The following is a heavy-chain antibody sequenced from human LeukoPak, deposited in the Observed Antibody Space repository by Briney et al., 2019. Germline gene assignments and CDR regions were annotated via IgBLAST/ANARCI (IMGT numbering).Heavy chain of an antibody. CDR2: IYYSGST. CDR1: GGSISSYY. CDR3: ARVDGGPEVPAAMCFDY. J-gene: IGHJ4*02. V-gene: IGHV4-59*08. Sequence: SETLSLTCTASGGSISSYYWSWIRQPPGKGLEWIGYIYYSGSTYYNPSLKSRVTISVDTSKNQFSLKLSSVTAADTAVYYCARVDGGPEVPAAMCFDYRGQGTLVTVSS. D-gene: IGHD2-2*01.